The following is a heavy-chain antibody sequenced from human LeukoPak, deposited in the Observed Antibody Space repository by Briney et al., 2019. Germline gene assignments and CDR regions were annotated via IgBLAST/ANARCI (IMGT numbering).Heavy chain of an antibody. CDR2: ILFDGSNK. J-gene: IGHJ4*02. Sequence: GGSLRLSCGASGFIFSNYGMYWVRQAPGKGLEWVAFILFDGSNKYYADSVKGRFTISRDNSKNTLYLQMNSLRAEDTAVYYCARVFDYWGQGILVTVSS. CDR1: GFIFSNYG. CDR3: ARVFDY. V-gene: IGHV3-30*03.